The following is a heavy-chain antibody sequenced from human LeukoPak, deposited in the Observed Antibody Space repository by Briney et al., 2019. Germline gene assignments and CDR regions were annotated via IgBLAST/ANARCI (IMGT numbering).Heavy chain of an antibody. J-gene: IGHJ4*02. CDR3: EGGSYYDLDY. CDR2: IYHSGST. Sequence: KPSETLSLTCAVSGYSISSGYYWGWIRQPPGKGLEWIGSIYHSGSTYYNPSLKSRVTISVDTSKNQFSLKLSSVTAADTAVYYSEGGSYYDLDYWGQGTLVTVSS. D-gene: IGHD1-26*01. CDR1: GYSISSGYY. V-gene: IGHV4-38-2*01.